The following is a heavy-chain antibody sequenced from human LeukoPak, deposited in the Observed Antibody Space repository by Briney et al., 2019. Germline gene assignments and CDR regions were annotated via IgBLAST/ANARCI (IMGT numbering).Heavy chain of an antibody. Sequence: ASVKVSCKASGYTFTGYYMHWVRQAPGQGLDWMGWINPNSGGTNYAQKFQGRVTMTRDTSISTAYMELSRLRSDDTAVYYCARQGRRIAAAGTSGSWFDPWGQGTLVTVSS. CDR2: INPNSGGT. V-gene: IGHV1-2*02. CDR3: ARQGRRIAAAGTSGSWFDP. J-gene: IGHJ5*02. D-gene: IGHD6-13*01. CDR1: GYTFTGYY.